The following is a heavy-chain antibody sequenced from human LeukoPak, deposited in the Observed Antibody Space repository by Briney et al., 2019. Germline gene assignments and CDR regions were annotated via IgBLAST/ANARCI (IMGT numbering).Heavy chain of an antibody. J-gene: IGHJ4*02. CDR1: GGSISSGSYS. Sequence: PSETLSLTCAVSGGSISSGSYSWSWIRQPPGKGLEWIGYIYPRGSTYYNPSLKSRVILSLDKSANQFSLKLSSVTAADTAVYYCARFKRAGGWSYFDYWGQGTLVTVSS. CDR3: ARFKRAGGWSYFDY. D-gene: IGHD6-19*01. V-gene: IGHV4-30-2*02. CDR2: IYPRGST.